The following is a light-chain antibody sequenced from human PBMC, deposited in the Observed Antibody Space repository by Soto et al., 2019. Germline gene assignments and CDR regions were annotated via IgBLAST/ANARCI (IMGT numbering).Light chain of an antibody. CDR3: QQRSNWVT. Sequence: EILLTQSPDTLSLSPGERATLSCGASQTVTKYLAWYQQKPGQAPRLLIYDASNRATGVPARFIGSGSGTNFTLTISRLEPEDFAVYYCQQRSNWVTFGGGTKVEIK. CDR1: QTVTKY. V-gene: IGKV3-11*01. CDR2: DAS. J-gene: IGKJ4*01.